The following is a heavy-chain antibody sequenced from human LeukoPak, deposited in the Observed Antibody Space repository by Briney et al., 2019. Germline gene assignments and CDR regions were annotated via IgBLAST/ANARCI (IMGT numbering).Heavy chain of an antibody. CDR3: VRGYYDSSGYYSTGFDY. D-gene: IGHD3-22*01. CDR2: IYYSGST. Sequence: SETLSLTCTVSGGSISSYYWSWIRQPPGKGLEWIGYIYYSGSTNYNPSLKSRVTISVDTSKNQFSLKLSSVTAADTAVYYCVRGYYDSSGYYSTGFDYWGQGTLVTVSS. J-gene: IGHJ4*02. CDR1: GGSISSYY. V-gene: IGHV4-59*01.